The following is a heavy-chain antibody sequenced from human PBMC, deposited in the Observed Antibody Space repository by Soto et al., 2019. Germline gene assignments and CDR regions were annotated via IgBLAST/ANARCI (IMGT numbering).Heavy chain of an antibody. CDR2: IIPILGVA. V-gene: IGHV1-69*04. CDR3: ARDLQILSDSRDYYGNAFDI. D-gene: IGHD3-22*01. J-gene: IGHJ3*02. Sequence: QVQLVQSGAEVKKPGSSVKVSCKASGGTFSSHSFSWVRQAPGQGPEWMGRIIPILGVADYAQNFQDRVTITADNSTSTAHMELSSLISEDTAFYFCARDLQILSDSRDYYGNAFDIWGQGTMVTVSS. CDR1: GGTFSSHS.